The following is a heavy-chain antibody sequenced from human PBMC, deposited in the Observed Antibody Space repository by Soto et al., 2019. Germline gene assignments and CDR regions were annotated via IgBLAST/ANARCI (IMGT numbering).Heavy chain of an antibody. CDR2: IVVGSGNT. D-gene: IGHD3-3*01. CDR3: APGSPLGRSDV. J-gene: IGHJ6*02. V-gene: IGHV1-58*01. CDR1: GFTFTSCA. Sequence: AVKVSCKASGFTFTSCAVQWVRQARGQRLEWIGWIVVGSGNTNYAQKFQERVTITRDMSTSKAYMELRRLRSEDTAVYYRAPGSPLGRSDVRGQGTTVTVSS.